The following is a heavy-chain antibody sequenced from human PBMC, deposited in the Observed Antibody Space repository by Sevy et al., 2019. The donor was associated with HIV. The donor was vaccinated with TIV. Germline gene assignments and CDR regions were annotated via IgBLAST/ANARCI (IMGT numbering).Heavy chain of an antibody. Sequence: GGSLRLSCAASGFTFSSYTMNWVRQAPGKGLEWVSSISYSSTYIYYADSVKGRFTISRDNVKNSLYLQMNSLRAEDTAAYYCATDKGGYDPLDYWGQGTLVTVSS. D-gene: IGHD5-12*01. CDR2: ISYSSTYI. CDR3: ATDKGGYDPLDY. J-gene: IGHJ4*02. CDR1: GFTFSSYT. V-gene: IGHV3-21*01.